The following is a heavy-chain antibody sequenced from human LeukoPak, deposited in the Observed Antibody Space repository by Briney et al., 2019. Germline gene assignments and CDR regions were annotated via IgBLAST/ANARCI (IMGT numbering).Heavy chain of an antibody. Sequence: GGSLRLSCAASGFTFRSYSMSWVRQAPGKGLEWVSAISGSGGSTYYADSVKGRFTISRDNSKNTLYLQMNSLRAEDTAVYYCAKDSAVAGSDYYYYYGMDVWGQGTTVTVSS. V-gene: IGHV3-23*01. D-gene: IGHD6-19*01. CDR1: GFTFRSYS. CDR3: AKDSAVAGSDYYYYYGMDV. CDR2: ISGSGGST. J-gene: IGHJ6*02.